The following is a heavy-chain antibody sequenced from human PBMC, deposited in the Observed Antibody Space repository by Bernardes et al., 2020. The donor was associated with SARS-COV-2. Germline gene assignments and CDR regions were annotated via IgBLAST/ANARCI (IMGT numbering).Heavy chain of an antibody. D-gene: IGHD6-19*01. V-gene: IGHV3-48*02. CDR3: ARDGGSYSSGWYDY. Sequence: GSLRLSCAASGFTFSNYNMNWVRQAPGEGLEWVSYISSSSTTLYYADSVKGRFTISRDNAKNSLYLQMNSLRDEDTAVYYCARDGGSYSSGWYDYWGQGTLVTVSS. CDR1: GFTFSNYN. J-gene: IGHJ4*02. CDR2: ISSSSTTL.